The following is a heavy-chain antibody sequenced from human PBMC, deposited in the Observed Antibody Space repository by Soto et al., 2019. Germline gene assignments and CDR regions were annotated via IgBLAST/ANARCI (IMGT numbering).Heavy chain of an antibody. J-gene: IGHJ6*02. CDR1: GYTFTSYG. CDR2: ISAYNGNT. CDR3: ARLSPDLRFLEWLFPEPYYYYGMDV. Sequence: GASVKVSCKASGYTFTSYGISWVRQAPGQGLEWMGWISAYNGNTNYAQKLQGRVTMTTDTSTSTAYMELRSLRSDDTAVYYCARLSPDLRFLEWLFPEPYYYYGMDVWGQGTTVTVSS. D-gene: IGHD3-3*01. V-gene: IGHV1-18*01.